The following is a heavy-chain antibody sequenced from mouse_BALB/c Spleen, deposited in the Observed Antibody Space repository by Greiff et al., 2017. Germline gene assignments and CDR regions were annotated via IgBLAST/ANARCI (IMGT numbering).Heavy chain of an antibody. D-gene: IGHD2-4*01. Sequence: EVQLQQSGAELVKPGASVKLSCTASGFNIKDTYMHWVKQRPEQGLEWIGRIDPANGNTKYDPKFQGKATITADTSSNTAYLQLSSLTSEDTAVYYCARDYDYGRVAYWGQGTLVTVSA. J-gene: IGHJ3*01. CDR1: GFNIKDTY. CDR2: IDPANGNT. CDR3: ARDYDYGRVAY. V-gene: IGHV14-3*02.